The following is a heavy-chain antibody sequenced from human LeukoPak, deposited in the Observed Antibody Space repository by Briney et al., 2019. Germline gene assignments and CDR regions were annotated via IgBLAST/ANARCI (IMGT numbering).Heavy chain of an antibody. J-gene: IGHJ4*02. D-gene: IGHD3-16*01. CDR3: ASGGWPQDY. Sequence: HGGSLRLSCAASGFTVRSNYMSWLRQAPGKGLEWVSLIYSGGTTYYADSVKGRFTISRDNSKNTLFLRMNSLRGEDTAVYYCASGGWPQDYWGQGTLVTVSS. V-gene: IGHV3-53*01. CDR1: GFTVRSNY. CDR2: IYSGGTT.